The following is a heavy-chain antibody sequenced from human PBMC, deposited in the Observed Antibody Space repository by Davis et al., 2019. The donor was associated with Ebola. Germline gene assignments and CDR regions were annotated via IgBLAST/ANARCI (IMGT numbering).Heavy chain of an antibody. CDR2: IYSGGST. D-gene: IGHD3-9*01. Sequence: GESLKISCAASGFTVSSNYMSWVRQAPGKGLEWVSVIYSGGSTDYADSVKGRFTISRDNSKNTVYLQMNSLRAEDTAVYYCAKDFPAHNSDSFFDYWGQGTLVTVSS. V-gene: IGHV3-53*01. CDR1: GFTVSSNY. CDR3: AKDFPAHNSDSFFDY. J-gene: IGHJ4*02.